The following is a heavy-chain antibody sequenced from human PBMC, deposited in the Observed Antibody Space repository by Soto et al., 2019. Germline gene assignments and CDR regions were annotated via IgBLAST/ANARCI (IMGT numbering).Heavy chain of an antibody. Sequence: GGALRVCCAASGFAFSNAGMSWVRQAPGKGLEWVGRIKSKTDGGTTDYAAPVKGRFTISRDDSKNTLYLQMNSLKTEDTAVYYCTTSAQYPFDYWGQGTLVTVSS. CDR2: IKSKTDGGTT. J-gene: IGHJ4*02. CDR1: GFAFSNAG. V-gene: IGHV3-15*01. CDR3: TTSAQYPFDY. D-gene: IGHD2-2*01.